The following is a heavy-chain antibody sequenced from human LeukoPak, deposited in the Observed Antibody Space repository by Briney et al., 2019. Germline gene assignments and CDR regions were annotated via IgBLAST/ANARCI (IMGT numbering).Heavy chain of an antibody. Sequence: GGSLRLSCAASGFTFSSYAMSWVRQAPGKGLEWVSAISGSGGSTYYPDPVKGRFTISRDNSKNTLYLQMNRLRAEDTAVYYCATARTVIRKPQYYFDYWGQGTLVTVSS. J-gene: IGHJ4*02. V-gene: IGHV3-23*01. CDR2: ISGSGGST. CDR1: GFTFSSYA. CDR3: ATARTVIRKPQYYFDY. D-gene: IGHD4-11*01.